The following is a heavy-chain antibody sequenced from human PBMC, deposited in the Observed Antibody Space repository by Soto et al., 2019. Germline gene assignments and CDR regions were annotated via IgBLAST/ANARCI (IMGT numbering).Heavy chain of an antibody. V-gene: IGHV4-4*07. CDR3: ARVGKLELQGGAFDI. D-gene: IGHD1-7*01. J-gene: IGHJ3*02. Sequence: KTSETLSLTCTVSGGSISSYYWSWIRQPAGKGLEWIGRIYTSGSTNYNPSLKSRVTMSVDTSKNQFSLKLSSVTAADTAVYYCARVGKLELQGGAFDIWGQGTMVTVS. CDR2: IYTSGST. CDR1: GGSISSYY.